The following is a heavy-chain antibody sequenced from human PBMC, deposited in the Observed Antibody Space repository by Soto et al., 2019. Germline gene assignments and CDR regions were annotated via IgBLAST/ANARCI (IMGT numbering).Heavy chain of an antibody. CDR1: GGTFSSYA. J-gene: IGHJ4*02. V-gene: IGHV1-69*12. Sequence: QVQLVQSGAEVKKPGSSVKVSCKASGGTFSSYAISWVRQAPGQGLEWMGGIIPIFGTANYAQKFQGRVTITADESTSTAYMELSSLRSEDTAVYSCARDRALAGFSYSSSPGEFDYWGQGTLLTVSS. CDR3: ARDRALAGFSYSSSPGEFDY. D-gene: IGHD6-6*01. CDR2: IIPIFGTA.